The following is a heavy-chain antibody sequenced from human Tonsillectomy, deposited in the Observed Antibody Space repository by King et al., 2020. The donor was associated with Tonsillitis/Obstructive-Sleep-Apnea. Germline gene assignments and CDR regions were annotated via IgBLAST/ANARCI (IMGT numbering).Heavy chain of an antibody. D-gene: IGHD6-13*01. V-gene: IGHV5-51*01. CDR1: GYSFTSYW. CDR2: IYPGDSDT. J-gene: IGHJ6*03. Sequence: VQLVESGAEVKKPGGSLKISCTGSGYSFTSYWIGWVRQMPGKGLEWMGIIYPGDSDTRYSPSFQGQVTISADKSISTAYLQWSSLKASDTAMYYCATLGVAAADYYYMDVWGKGTTVTVSS. CDR3: ATLGVAAADYYYMDV.